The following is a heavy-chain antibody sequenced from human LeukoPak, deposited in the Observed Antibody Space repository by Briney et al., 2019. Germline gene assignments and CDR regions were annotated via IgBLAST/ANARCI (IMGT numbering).Heavy chain of an antibody. D-gene: IGHD2-15*01. Sequence: SETLSLTCTVSGGSISSYYWSWIRQPAGKGLEWIGRIYSSGSTNYNPSLKSRVTMSVDTSKNQFSLKLSSVTAADTAVYYCARGRRIVVVLGATRTHRDYYMDVWGKGTTVTVS. CDR2: IYSSGST. J-gene: IGHJ6*03. CDR3: ARGRRIVVVLGATRTHRDYYMDV. V-gene: IGHV4-4*07. CDR1: GGSISSYY.